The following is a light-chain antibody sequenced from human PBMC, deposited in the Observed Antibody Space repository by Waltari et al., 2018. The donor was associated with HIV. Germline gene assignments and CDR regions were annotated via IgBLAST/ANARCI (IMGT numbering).Light chain of an antibody. Sequence: QSVLTQPPSASGTPGQRVTISCSGSSSNIGSNYVYWYQQLPGTAPKLLIYRNNQRPSGVPDRFSGSKSGTSASLAISVLRSEDEADYYCAAWDDSLSGHVVFGGGTKLPVL. CDR1: SSNIGSNY. V-gene: IGLV1-47*01. CDR3: AAWDDSLSGHVV. J-gene: IGLJ2*01. CDR2: RNN.